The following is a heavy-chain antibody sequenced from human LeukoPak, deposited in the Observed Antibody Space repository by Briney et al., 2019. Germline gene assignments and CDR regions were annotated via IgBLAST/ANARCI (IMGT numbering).Heavy chain of an antibody. CDR2: INHSGSP. J-gene: IGHJ2*01. CDR1: GGSFSGYY. Sequence: SETLSLTCAVYGGSFSGYYWSWIRQPPGKGLEWIGEINHSGSPNYNPSLKSRVTMSVDTSKNQFSLKLSSVTAADTAVYYCARLTSSWYQDWYFDLWARGTLVTVSS. CDR3: ARLTSSWYQDWYFDL. V-gene: IGHV4-34*01. D-gene: IGHD6-13*01.